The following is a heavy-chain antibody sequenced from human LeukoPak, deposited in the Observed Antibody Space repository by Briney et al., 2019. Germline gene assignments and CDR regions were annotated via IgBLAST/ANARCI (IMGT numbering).Heavy chain of an antibody. CDR1: GFSFTTYW. J-gene: IGHJ4*02. Sequence: GGSLRLSCAASGFSFTTYWMTWISQAPEKGLEWVAHISEDGSVKYYIDSVKGRFTISRDNAKNSVYLQMNDLRVEDTAVYYCVGEAPGYWGQGALVTVSS. V-gene: IGHV3-7*01. D-gene: IGHD2-2*01. CDR3: VGEAPGY. CDR2: ISEDGSVK.